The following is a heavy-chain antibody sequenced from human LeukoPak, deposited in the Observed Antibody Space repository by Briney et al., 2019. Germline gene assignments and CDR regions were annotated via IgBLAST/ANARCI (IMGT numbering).Heavy chain of an antibody. CDR2: ISYDGSDK. CDR1: GFTISTYG. J-gene: IGHJ3*02. D-gene: IGHD3-22*01. Sequence: PGGFLRLSCAASGFTISTYGMHWVRQAPGKGLEWVALISYDGSDKYYADSVKGRFTISRDNSKNTLYLQMNSLRAEDTAVYYCARILRDYDSRAYDAFDIWGQGTMVTVSS. CDR3: ARILRDYDSRAYDAFDI. V-gene: IGHV3-30*03.